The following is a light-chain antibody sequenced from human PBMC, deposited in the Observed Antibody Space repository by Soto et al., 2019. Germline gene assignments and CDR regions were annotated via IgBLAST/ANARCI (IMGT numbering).Light chain of an antibody. CDR3: QRYRT. CDR1: QRVSSSS. J-gene: IGKJ1*01. Sequence: EIVLTQSPGTLSLSPGERATLYCRASQRVSSSSLAWYQEKPGQAPSLLLYGASSRATGIPDRFSGSGSGTDFTLNISRLEHEGFALYYWQRYRTFGQGPKVDIK. CDR2: GAS. V-gene: IGKV3-20*01.